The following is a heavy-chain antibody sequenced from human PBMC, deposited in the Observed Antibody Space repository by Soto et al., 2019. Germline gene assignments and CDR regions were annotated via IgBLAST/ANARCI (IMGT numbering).Heavy chain of an antibody. D-gene: IGHD3-22*01. CDR2: IASRDPNV. Sequence: QVQLVESGGGLVRPGGSLRLSCATSGFTFSDYYMSWIRQAPGKGLEWVSYIASRDPNVYYADSVRGRFTISRDNARNLLYMQMDNLRADDTAVYYCAREKSSGYYGMDVWGQGTTVTVSS. J-gene: IGHJ6*02. CDR1: GFTFSDYY. CDR3: AREKSSGYYGMDV. V-gene: IGHV3-11*01.